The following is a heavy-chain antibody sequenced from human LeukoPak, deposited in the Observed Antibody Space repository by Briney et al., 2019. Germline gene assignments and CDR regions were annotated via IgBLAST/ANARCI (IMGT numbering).Heavy chain of an antibody. Sequence: PGGSLRLSCVGSGFTFTTYWMSWVRQAPGKGLEWVANIKQDGSEKYYVDSVKGRFTISRDNSKNTLYLQMNSLRAEDTAVYYCARLMNYYDSSGYYPPGYWGQGTLVTVSS. CDR3: ARLMNYYDSSGYYPPGY. J-gene: IGHJ4*02. D-gene: IGHD3-22*01. CDR2: IKQDGSEK. CDR1: GFTFTTYW. V-gene: IGHV3-7*01.